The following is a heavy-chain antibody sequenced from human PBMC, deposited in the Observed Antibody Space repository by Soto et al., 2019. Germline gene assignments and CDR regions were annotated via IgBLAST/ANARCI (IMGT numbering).Heavy chain of an antibody. Sequence: EVQLLESGGGLVQPGGSLRVSCAASGFTFSSYVMSWVRQAPGKGLEWVSAISGSGGSTYYVDAVKGRFTISRDNSKNTLYLQMNSLRAEDTAVYYCAKGYCSSTSCYYFDYWGQGTLVTVSS. CDR3: AKGYCSSTSCYYFDY. CDR2: ISGSGGST. D-gene: IGHD2-2*01. V-gene: IGHV3-23*01. J-gene: IGHJ4*02. CDR1: GFTFSSYV.